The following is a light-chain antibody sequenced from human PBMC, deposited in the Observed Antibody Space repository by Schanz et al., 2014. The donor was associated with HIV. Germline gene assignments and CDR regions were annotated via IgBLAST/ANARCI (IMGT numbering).Light chain of an antibody. CDR2: AAS. V-gene: IGKV1-39*01. Sequence: DIQMTQSPSSLSASVGDRVTITCRASQSISSYLNWYQQKPGKAPKLLIYAASSLQSGVPSRFSGSGSGTDFTLTISSLQPEDVATYYCQKYNSVKKFGQGTKVEIK. CDR3: QKYNSVKK. J-gene: IGKJ1*01. CDR1: QSISSY.